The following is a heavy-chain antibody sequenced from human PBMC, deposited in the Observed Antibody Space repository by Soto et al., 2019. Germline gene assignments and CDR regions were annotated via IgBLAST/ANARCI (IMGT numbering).Heavy chain of an antibody. V-gene: IGHV4-34*01. CDR2: INHSGST. D-gene: IGHD3-10*01. CDR1: GGSFSGYY. Sequence: SETLSLTCAVYGGSFSGYYWSWIRQPPGKGLEWIGEINHSGSTNYNPSLKSRVTISVDTSKNQFSLKLSSVTAADTAVYYCARGGYYGSGSYYGRGYFDYWGQGTLVTVSS. CDR3: ARGGYYGSGSYYGRGYFDY. J-gene: IGHJ4*02.